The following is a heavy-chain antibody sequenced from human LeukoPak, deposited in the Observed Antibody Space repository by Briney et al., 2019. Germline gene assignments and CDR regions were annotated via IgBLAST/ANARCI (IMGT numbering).Heavy chain of an antibody. CDR2: IDYSGST. CDR3: VRRGTTGTDFDY. D-gene: IGHD1-1*01. J-gene: IGHJ4*02. V-gene: IGHV4-39*01. CDR1: GGSVSSGSYY. Sequence: SETLSLTCIVSGGSVSSGSYYWGWIRQAPGKGLEWIGNIDYSGSTYNNLSLKSRVTISVDTSKNQVSLKLSSVTAADTAVYYCVRRGTTGTDFDYWGQGTLVTVSS.